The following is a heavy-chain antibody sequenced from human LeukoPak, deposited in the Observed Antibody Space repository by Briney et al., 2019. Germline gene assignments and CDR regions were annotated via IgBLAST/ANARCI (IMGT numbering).Heavy chain of an antibody. CDR3: ARVPNHTPGYWYFDL. Sequence: ASVKVSCKASGYTFTSYGISWVRQAPGQGLEWMGWISAYNGNTNYAQKLQGRVTMTTDTSTSTAYMKLRSLRSDDTAVYYCARVPNHTPGYWYFDLWGRGTLVTVSS. CDR1: GYTFTSYG. J-gene: IGHJ2*01. V-gene: IGHV1-18*01. D-gene: IGHD1-14*01. CDR2: ISAYNGNT.